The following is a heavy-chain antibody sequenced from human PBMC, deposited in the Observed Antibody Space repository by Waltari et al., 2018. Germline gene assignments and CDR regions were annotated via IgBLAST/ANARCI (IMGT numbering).Heavy chain of an antibody. J-gene: IGHJ3*02. Sequence: EVQLLESGGGLVQPGGSLRLSCAASGFTFSSYAMSWVRQAPGKGLEWVSVIYSGGSTYYADSVKGRVTISRDNSKNTLYLQMNSLRAEDTAVYYCARLRGVISGKGAFDIWGQGTMVIVSS. D-gene: IGHD4-17*01. CDR2: IYSGGST. V-gene: IGHV3-23*03. CDR3: ARLRGVISGKGAFDI. CDR1: GFTFSSYA.